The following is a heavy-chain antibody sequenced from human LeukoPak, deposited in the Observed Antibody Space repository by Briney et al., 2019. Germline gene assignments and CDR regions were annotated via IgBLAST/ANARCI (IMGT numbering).Heavy chain of an antibody. CDR1: GFTFSSYG. V-gene: IGHV3-30*18. J-gene: IGHJ5*02. Sequence: GGSLRLSCAASGFTFSSYGMHWVRQAPGKGLEWVADISYDGSNKYYADSVKGRFTISRDNSKNTLYLQMNSLRAEDTAVYYCAKDLFQWELAEYNWFDPWGQGTLVTVSS. CDR2: ISYDGSNK. D-gene: IGHD1-26*01. CDR3: AKDLFQWELAEYNWFDP.